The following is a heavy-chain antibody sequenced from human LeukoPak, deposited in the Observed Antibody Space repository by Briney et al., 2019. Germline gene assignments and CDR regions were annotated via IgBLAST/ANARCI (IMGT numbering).Heavy chain of an antibody. J-gene: IGHJ4*02. V-gene: IGHV4-59*01. D-gene: IGHD3-10*01. Sequence: SETLSLTCSVSDDAITMYYWTWIRQPPGKGLEWIGYVDHTGSTNFNPSLNGRVSISRDTCTNLFSLRLRSVTAADTAVYYCATYPFRGDTHYFYYWGQGILVTVSS. CDR2: VDHTGST. CDR3: ATYPFRGDTHYFYY. CDR1: DDAITMYY.